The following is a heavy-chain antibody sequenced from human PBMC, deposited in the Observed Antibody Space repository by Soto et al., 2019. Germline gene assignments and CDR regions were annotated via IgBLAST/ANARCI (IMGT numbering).Heavy chain of an antibody. Sequence: GGSLRLSCAASGFTFSSYSMNWVRQAPGKGLEWVSYISSSTIYYADSVKGRFTISRDNAKNSLYLQMNSLRAEDTAVYYCARDAPPDDYWGQGTLVTVSS. CDR2: ISSSTI. CDR3: ARDAPPDDY. V-gene: IGHV3-48*01. CDR1: GFTFSSYS. J-gene: IGHJ4*02.